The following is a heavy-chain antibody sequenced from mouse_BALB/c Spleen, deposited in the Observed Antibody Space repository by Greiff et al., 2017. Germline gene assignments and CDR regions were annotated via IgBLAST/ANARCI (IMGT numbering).Heavy chain of an antibody. D-gene: IGHD2-3*01. Sequence: QVQLQQSGPGLVAPSQSLSITCTVSGFSLTGYGVHWVRQPPGKGLEWLGVIWAGGSTNYNSALMSRLSISKDNSKSQVFLKMISLQTDDTAIYYCARCDGYGGGCAMDYWGQGTSVTVSA. J-gene: IGHJ4*01. CDR3: ARCDGYGGGCAMDY. CDR1: GFSLTGYG. V-gene: IGHV2-9*02. CDR2: IWAGGST.